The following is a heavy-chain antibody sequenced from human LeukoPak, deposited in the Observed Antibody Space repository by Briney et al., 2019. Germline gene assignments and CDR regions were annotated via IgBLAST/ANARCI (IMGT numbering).Heavy chain of an antibody. D-gene: IGHD1-26*01. Sequence: GASVKVSCKASGGTFSSYAISWVRQAPGQGLEWMGGIIPIFGTANYAQKFQGRVTITADESTSTAYMELSSLRSEDTAVYYCAQSGSYSKLIFDYWGQGTLVTVSS. V-gene: IGHV1-69*13. CDR1: GGTFSSYA. CDR2: IIPIFGTA. CDR3: AQSGSYSKLIFDY. J-gene: IGHJ4*02.